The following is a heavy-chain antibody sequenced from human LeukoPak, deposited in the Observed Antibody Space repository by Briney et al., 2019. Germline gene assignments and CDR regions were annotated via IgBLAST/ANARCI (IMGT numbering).Heavy chain of an antibody. J-gene: IGHJ4*02. CDR3: ARDRSAHSYGESYFDY. V-gene: IGHV3-20*04. CDR1: GFTFDDYG. Sequence: GGSLRLSCAASGFTFDDYGMSWVRQAPGKGLEWVSGINWNGGSTGYADSVKGRFTISRDNAKNSLYLQMNSLRAEDTAVYYCARDRSAHSYGESYFDYWGQGTLVTVSS. D-gene: IGHD5-18*01. CDR2: INWNGGST.